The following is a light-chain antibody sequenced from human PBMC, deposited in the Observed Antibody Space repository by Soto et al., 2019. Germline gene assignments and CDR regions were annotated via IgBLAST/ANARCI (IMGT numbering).Light chain of an antibody. CDR3: QSYDSSLSGYV. J-gene: IGLJ1*01. CDR2: GNS. V-gene: IGLV1-40*01. CDR1: SSNIGAGYD. Sequence: QSVLTHPPSVSAAPGQRVTISCTASSSNIGAGYDVHWYQQLPGTAPKLLIYGNSNRPSGVPDRFSGSKSGTSASLAITGLQAEDEADYYCQSYDSSLSGYVFGTGTKVT.